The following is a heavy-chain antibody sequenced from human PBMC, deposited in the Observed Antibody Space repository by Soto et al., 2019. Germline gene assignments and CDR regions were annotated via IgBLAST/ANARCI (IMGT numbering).Heavy chain of an antibody. D-gene: IGHD2-15*01. CDR3: ARDFTASGGSY. CDR1: EFTFSSYA. Sequence: GGSLRLSCAASEFTFSSYAMHWVRQAPGKGLEYVSAISSNGGSTYYANSVKGRFTISRDNSKNTLYLQMGSLRAEDMAVYYCARDFTASGGSYWGQGTLVTVSS. J-gene: IGHJ4*02. CDR2: ISSNGGST. V-gene: IGHV3-64*01.